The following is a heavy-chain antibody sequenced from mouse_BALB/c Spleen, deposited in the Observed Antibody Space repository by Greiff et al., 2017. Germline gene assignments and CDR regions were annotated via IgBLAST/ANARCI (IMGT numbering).Heavy chain of an antibody. Sequence: VKLQESGAELVKPGASVKMSCKAFGYTFTTYPIEWMKQNHGKSLEWIGNFHPYNDDTKYNEKFKGKAKLTVEKSSSTVYLELSRLTSDDSAVYYCARRNDYGRAWFAYWGQGTLVTVSA. J-gene: IGHJ3*01. D-gene: IGHD2-4*01. CDR3: ARRNDYGRAWFAY. CDR2: FHPYNDDT. CDR1: GYTFTTYP. V-gene: IGHV1-47*01.